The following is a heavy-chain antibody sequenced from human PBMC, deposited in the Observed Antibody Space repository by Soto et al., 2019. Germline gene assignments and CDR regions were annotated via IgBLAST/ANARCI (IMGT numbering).Heavy chain of an antibody. CDR3: KRDLDYGGNSDSIDV. D-gene: IGHD4-17*01. V-gene: IGHV5-51*01. CDR1: GYSFTSYW. J-gene: IGHJ6*02. CDR2: IYPGDSDT. Sequence: PGESLKISCKGSGYSFTSYWIGWVRQMPGKGLEWMGIIYPGDSDTRYSPSFQGQVTISADKSISTAYLQWSSLKASDTAMYYCKRDLDYGGNSDSIDVWGQGTMVTVSS.